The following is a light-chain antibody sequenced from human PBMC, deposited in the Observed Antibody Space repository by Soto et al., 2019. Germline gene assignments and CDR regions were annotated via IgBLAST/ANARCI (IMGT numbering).Light chain of an antibody. V-gene: IGKV3-20*01. CDR3: QPYGRPPFT. Sequence: EIVVTQSPVTLSLSPGERATLSCRASQRITSNFLAWFQQKAGLAPRLLIYGASTRASGVPDRFSGGGSGTDVVLTISRLEPEDFAVDYCQPYGRPPFTFGQGTKLQIK. CDR1: QRITSNF. CDR2: GAS. J-gene: IGKJ2*01.